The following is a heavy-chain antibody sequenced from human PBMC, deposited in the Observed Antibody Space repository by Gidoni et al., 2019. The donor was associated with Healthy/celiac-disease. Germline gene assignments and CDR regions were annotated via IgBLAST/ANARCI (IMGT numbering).Heavy chain of an antibody. CDR2: IYSGGST. CDR3: ARADHSGWYLGNWFDP. CDR1: GFTVSSNY. V-gene: IGHV3-53*02. D-gene: IGHD6-19*01. Sequence: EVQLVENGGGLIQPGGSLSLSCAASGFTVSSNYMSCVRQAPGKGLEWVSIIYSGGSTYYAEAVKGRFTISRDNSKNTLYLQMNSLRAEDTAVYYCARADHSGWYLGNWFDPWGQGTLVTVSS. J-gene: IGHJ5*02.